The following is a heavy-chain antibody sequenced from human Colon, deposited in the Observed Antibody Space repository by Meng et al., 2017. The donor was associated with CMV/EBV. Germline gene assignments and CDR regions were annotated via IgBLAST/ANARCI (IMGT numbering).Heavy chain of an antibody. Sequence: GESLKISCAASGFTFSDYYMNWVRQAPGKGLEWVSSISSSSTIYYADSVKGRFTISRDNAKNSLYLQMNSLRAEDTAVYYCARDSNDYSDYAHWFDAWGQGTLVTVSS. D-gene: IGHD4-11*01. CDR2: ISSSSTI. V-gene: IGHV3-69-1*01. CDR1: GFTFSDYY. J-gene: IGHJ5*02. CDR3: ARDSNDYSDYAHWFDA.